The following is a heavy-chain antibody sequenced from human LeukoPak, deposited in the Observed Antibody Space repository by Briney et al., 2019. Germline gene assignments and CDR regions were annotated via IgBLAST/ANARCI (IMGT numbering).Heavy chain of an antibody. Sequence: GASVKVSCKASGGTFSSYAISWVRQAPGQGLEWMGGIIPIFGTANYAQKFQGRVTITADESTSTAYMELSSLRSEDTAVYYCATTYYYDSSAHSGAFDIWGQGTMVTVSS. V-gene: IGHV1-69*13. D-gene: IGHD3-22*01. CDR2: IIPIFGTA. CDR3: ATTYYYDSSAHSGAFDI. J-gene: IGHJ3*02. CDR1: GGTFSSYA.